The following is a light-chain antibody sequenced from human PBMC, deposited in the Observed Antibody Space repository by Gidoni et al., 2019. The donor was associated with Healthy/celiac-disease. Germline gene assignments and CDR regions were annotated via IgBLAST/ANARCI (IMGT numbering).Light chain of an antibody. CDR3: CSYAGSSTFFVV. J-gene: IGLJ2*01. CDR1: SSDVGSYNL. V-gene: IGLV2-23*03. Sequence: SALTQPASVSGSPGQSIPISCTGTSSDVGSYNLVSWYQHHPGKAPKLMIYEGSKRPSGVSNRFSGSKSGNTASLTISGLQAEDEADYYCCSYAGSSTFFVVFGGGTKLTVL. CDR2: EGS.